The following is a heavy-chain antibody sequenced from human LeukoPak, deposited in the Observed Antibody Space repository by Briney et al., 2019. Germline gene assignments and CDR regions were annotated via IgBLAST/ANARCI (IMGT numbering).Heavy chain of an antibody. CDR3: ARDFGETSLPNWFDP. J-gene: IGHJ5*02. CDR2: TSHSDSP. D-gene: IGHD3-16*01. Sequence: SETLSLTCSVSGMSITSRHYWGWIRQPPGKGLEWIGSTSHSDSPYYNPSLESRVTISLDTSRNQFSLKLTSVTAADTVVYYCARDFGETSLPNWFDPWGQGTLVIVSS. V-gene: IGHV4-38-2*02. CDR1: GMSITSRHY.